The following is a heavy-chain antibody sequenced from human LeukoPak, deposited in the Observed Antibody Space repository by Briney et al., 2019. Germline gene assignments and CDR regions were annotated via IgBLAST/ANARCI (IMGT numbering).Heavy chain of an antibody. V-gene: IGHV4-31*03. CDR2: IYYSGST. J-gene: IGHJ4*02. Sequence: SETLSLTCTVSGGSVISGGYYWSWIRQHPGKGLEWIGYIYYSGSTYYNPSLKSRVTISVDTSKNQFSQNLSSVTAADTAVYYCARVGDYYDSSGLIDYWGQGTLVTVSS. CDR1: GGSVISGGYY. CDR3: ARVGDYYDSSGLIDY. D-gene: IGHD3-22*01.